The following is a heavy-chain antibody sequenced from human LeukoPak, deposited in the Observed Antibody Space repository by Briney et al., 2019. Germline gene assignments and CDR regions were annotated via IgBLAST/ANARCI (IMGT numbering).Heavy chain of an antibody. V-gene: IGHV5-51*01. CDR3: ARRGYCSSTSCPPDY. J-gene: IGHJ4*02. D-gene: IGHD2-2*01. Sequence: GESLKISCKGSGYSFTSYCIGWVRQMPGKGLEWMGIIYPGDSDTRYSPSFQGQVTISADKSISTAYLQWSSLKASDTAMYYCARRGYCSSTSCPPDYWGQGTLVTVSS. CDR1: GYSFTSYC. CDR2: IYPGDSDT.